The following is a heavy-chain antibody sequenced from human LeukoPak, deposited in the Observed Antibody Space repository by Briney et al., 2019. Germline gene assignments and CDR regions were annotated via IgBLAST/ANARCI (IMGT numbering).Heavy chain of an antibody. CDR1: GGSIGGTSYY. V-gene: IGHV4-39*01. Sequence: KPSETLSLTCTVSGGSIGGTSYYWGWIRQPPGKGLEWIGSIYYSGSTYYSPSLKSRVTISVDTSKNQFSLKLSSVTAADTAVYYCARQVPAANFDYWGQGTLVTVSS. D-gene: IGHD2-2*01. CDR2: IYYSGST. J-gene: IGHJ4*02. CDR3: ARQVPAANFDY.